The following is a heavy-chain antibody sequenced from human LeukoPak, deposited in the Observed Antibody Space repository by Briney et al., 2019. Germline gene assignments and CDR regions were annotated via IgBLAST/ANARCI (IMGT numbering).Heavy chain of an antibody. J-gene: IGHJ4*02. CDR2: TIPIFGTA. V-gene: IGHV1-69*05. D-gene: IGHD1-26*01. CDR1: GGTFSNYA. Sequence: SVKVSCKASGGTFSNYAINWVRQAPGQGLEWMGGTIPIFGTADYAQKFQGRVTITTDESTSTAYMELSSLRSEDTAVYYCARVFARGGEISGSYYYYWGQGTLVTVSS. CDR3: ARVFARGGEISGSYYYY.